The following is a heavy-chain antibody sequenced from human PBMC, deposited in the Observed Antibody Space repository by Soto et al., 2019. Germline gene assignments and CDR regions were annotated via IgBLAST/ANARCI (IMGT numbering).Heavy chain of an antibody. V-gene: IGHV3-33*01. CDR1: GFTFSSYG. J-gene: IGHJ6*03. CDR3: ARDLGGGSTKSPLYMDV. Sequence: GGSLRLSCAASGFTFSSYGMHWVRQAPGKGLEWVAVIWYDGSNKYYADSVKGRFTISRDNSKNTLYLQMNSLRAEDTAVYYCARDLGGGSTKSPLYMDVWGKGTTVTVSS. CDR2: IWYDGSNK. D-gene: IGHD3-16*01.